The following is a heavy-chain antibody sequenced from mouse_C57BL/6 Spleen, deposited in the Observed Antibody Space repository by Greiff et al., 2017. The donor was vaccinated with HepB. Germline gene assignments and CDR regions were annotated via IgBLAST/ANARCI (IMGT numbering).Heavy chain of an antibody. J-gene: IGHJ2*01. D-gene: IGHD1-1*01. V-gene: IGHV5-9*01. Sequence: EVKVVESGGGLVKPGGSLKLSCAASGFTFSSYTMSWVRQTPEKRLEWVATISGGGGNTYYPDSVKGRFTISRDNAKNTLYLQMSSLRSEDTALYYCARHAEGYYGSSPYFDYWGQGTTLTVSS. CDR2: ISGGGGNT. CDR3: ARHAEGYYGSSPYFDY. CDR1: GFTFSSYT.